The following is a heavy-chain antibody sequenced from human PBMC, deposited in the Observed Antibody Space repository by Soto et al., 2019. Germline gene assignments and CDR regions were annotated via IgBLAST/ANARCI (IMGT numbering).Heavy chain of an antibody. CDR1: GYTFTSYG. CDR3: ARDGDYGDYAAHYYYYGMDV. J-gene: IGHJ6*02. Sequence: ASVKVSCKASGYTFTSYGISWVRQAPGQGLEWMGWISAYNGNTNYAQKLQGRVTMTTDASTSTAYMELGSLRSDDTAVYYCARDGDYGDYAAHYYYYGMDVWGQGTTVTSP. D-gene: IGHD4-17*01. V-gene: IGHV1-18*04. CDR2: ISAYNGNT.